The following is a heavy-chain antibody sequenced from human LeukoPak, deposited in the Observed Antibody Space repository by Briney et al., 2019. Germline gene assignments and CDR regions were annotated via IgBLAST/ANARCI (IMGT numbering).Heavy chain of an antibody. V-gene: IGHV1-69*13. CDR1: EALVSSYA. D-gene: IGHD4-11*01. CDR3: ARVADYKNYYFDY. J-gene: IGHJ4*02. Sequence: ASVKVSCKASEALVSSYAISWVRQAPGQGLEWRGGIIPIFGTANYAQKFQGRVTITADESTSTAYMELSSLRSEDTAVYYCARVADYKNYYFDYWGQGTLVTVSS. CDR2: IIPIFGTA.